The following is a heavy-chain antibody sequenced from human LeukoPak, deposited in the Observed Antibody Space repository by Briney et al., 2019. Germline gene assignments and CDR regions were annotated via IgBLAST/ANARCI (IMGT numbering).Heavy chain of an antibody. CDR2: IGGGGSPI. V-gene: IGHV3-11*04. J-gene: IGHJ4*02. Sequence: GGSLRLSCAASGFTFSDHYMSWIRQAPGKGIEWISCIGGGGSPIYYADSVRGRLSISRDNAKNSLFLQMDSLRAEDTAVYYCARDRRPSVYGGLDNWGQGTLVTVSS. D-gene: IGHD4/OR15-4a*01. CDR1: GFTFSDHY. CDR3: ARDRRPSVYGGLDN.